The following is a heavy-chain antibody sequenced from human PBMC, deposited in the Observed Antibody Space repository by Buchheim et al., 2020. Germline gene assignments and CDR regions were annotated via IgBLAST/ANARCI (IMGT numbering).Heavy chain of an antibody. D-gene: IGHD3-10*01. CDR2: INHSGST. J-gene: IGHJ6*02. V-gene: IGHV4-34*01. CDR3: ARWFGEFRGYYGMDV. Sequence: QVQLQQWGAGLLKPSETLSLTCAVYGGSFSGYYWSWIRQPPGKGLEWIGEINHSGSTNYNPSLKSRVTISVDTYKNQFSLTLSSVTAADTAVYYCARWFGEFRGYYGMDVWGQGTT. CDR1: GGSFSGYY.